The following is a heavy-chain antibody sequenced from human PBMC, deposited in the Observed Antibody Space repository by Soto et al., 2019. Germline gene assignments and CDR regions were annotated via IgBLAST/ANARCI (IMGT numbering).Heavy chain of an antibody. V-gene: IGHV4-34*01. CDR2: INHSGST. J-gene: IGHJ4*02. Sequence: LETLSLTCAVFGGSFSGYYWSWIRQPPGKGLEWIGEINHSGSTNYNPSLKSRVTISVDTSKNQFSLKLSSVTAADTAVYYCARGGIAAHPFDYWRQGTLVTVSS. D-gene: IGHD6-6*01. CDR1: GGSFSGYY. CDR3: ARGGIAAHPFDY.